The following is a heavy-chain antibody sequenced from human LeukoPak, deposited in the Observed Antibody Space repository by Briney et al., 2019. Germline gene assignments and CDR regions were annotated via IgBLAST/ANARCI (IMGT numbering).Heavy chain of an antibody. CDR2: IYPGDSDT. Sequence: GESLKISCKGSGYSFTSYWIGWVRQMPGKGLEWMGIIYPGDSDTRYSPSFQGQVTISADKSISTAYLQWSSLKASDTAMYYCAKASQYSYGAYYFDYWGQGTLVTVSS. CDR3: AKASQYSYGAYYFDY. J-gene: IGHJ4*02. CDR1: GYSFTSYW. V-gene: IGHV5-51*01. D-gene: IGHD5-18*01.